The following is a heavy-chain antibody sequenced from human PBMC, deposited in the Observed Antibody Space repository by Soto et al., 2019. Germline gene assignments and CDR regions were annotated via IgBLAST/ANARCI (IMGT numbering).Heavy chain of an antibody. CDR2: ISSSSSYI. CDR3: ARSGSGSYYSKFDY. V-gene: IGHV3-21*01. J-gene: IGHJ4*02. D-gene: IGHD3-10*01. CDR1: GFTFSSYS. Sequence: GGSLRLSCAASGFTFSSYSMNWVRQAPGKGLEWVSSISSSSSYIYYADSVKGRFTISRDNAKNSLYLQMNSLRAEDTAVYYCARSGSGSYYSKFDYWGQGTLVTVSS.